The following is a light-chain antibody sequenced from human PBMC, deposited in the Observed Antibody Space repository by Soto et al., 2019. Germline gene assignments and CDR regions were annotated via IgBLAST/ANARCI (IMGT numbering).Light chain of an antibody. Sequence: QSALTQPASVSGTPGQSITISCTGTSSDVGSYDRVSWYQHHPGKAPTLMIYEVNKRPSGVSFRFSGSKSGNTASLTISWLQAEDEAHYYCCSSLGGPYWGFGGGTKVTVL. J-gene: IGLJ3*02. CDR1: SSDVGSYDR. V-gene: IGLV2-23*02. CDR2: EVN. CDR3: CSSLGGPYWG.